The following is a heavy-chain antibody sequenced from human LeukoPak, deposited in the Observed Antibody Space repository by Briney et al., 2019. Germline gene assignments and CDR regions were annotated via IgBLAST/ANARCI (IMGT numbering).Heavy chain of an antibody. J-gene: IGHJ4*02. CDR2: ISSSSSYI. CDR3: ASERGYSYALDY. Sequence: GSLRLSCAASGFTFSSYSMNWVRQAPGKGLEWVSSISSSSSYIYYEDSVKGRFTISRDNAKNSLYLQMNSLRAEDTAVYYCASERGYSYALDYWGQGTLVTVSS. CDR1: GFTFSSYS. V-gene: IGHV3-21*01. D-gene: IGHD5-18*01.